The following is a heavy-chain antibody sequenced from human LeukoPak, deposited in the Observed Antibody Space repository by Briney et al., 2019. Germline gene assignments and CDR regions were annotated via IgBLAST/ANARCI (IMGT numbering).Heavy chain of an antibody. CDR3: VRGASGGHYVIDY. CDR1: GFTYGNYL. D-gene: IGHD1-26*01. J-gene: IGHJ4*02. Sequence: GESLRLSCAASGFTYGNYLMHWVRQAPGKGLVWVSRISPDGRSTNYADFVKGRFTVSRDNAMNTVYLQMNSLRTEDTAVYYCVRGASGGHYVIDYWGQGTLVTVSS. CDR2: ISPDGRST. V-gene: IGHV3-74*01.